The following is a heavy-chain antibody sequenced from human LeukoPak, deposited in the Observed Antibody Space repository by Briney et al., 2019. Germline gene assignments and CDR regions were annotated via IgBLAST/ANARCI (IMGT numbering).Heavy chain of an antibody. Sequence: GGSLRLSCAASGFTFSNYAMSWVRQAPGKGLEWVANIKQDGSEKYYVDSVKGRFTISRDNAKNSMYLQMSSLRAEDTAVYYCARDKGSDEGSKFDHWGQGTLVTVSS. CDR1: GFTFSNYA. CDR3: ARDKGSDEGSKFDH. J-gene: IGHJ4*02. CDR2: IKQDGSEK. V-gene: IGHV3-7*03.